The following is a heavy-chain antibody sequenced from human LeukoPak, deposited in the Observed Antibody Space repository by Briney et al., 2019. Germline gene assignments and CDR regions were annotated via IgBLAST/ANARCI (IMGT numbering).Heavy chain of an antibody. CDR1: GFTFSSYE. V-gene: IGHV3-48*03. D-gene: IGHD3-10*01. CDR2: ISSSGSTI. CDR3: ARPPYGSGSYYPFDY. J-gene: IGHJ4*02. Sequence: GGSLRLSCAASGFTFSSYEMNWVRQAPGKGLEWVSYISSSGSTIYYADSVKGRFTISRDNAKNSLYLQMNSLRAEDTAVYYCARPPYGSGSYYPFDYWGQGTLVTVSS.